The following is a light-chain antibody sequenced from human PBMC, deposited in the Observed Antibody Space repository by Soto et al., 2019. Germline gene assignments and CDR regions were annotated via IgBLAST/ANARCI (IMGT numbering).Light chain of an antibody. Sequence: VITQSPATQTVYPEERATIYCMLRQCIGSTLAWYQQKPGQTPKLLIFDASTWATGAPARFTGGGSGTEFTLTINSLQSEDFAVYYCQRYNRWPLSFGGGTKVDIK. CDR1: QCIGST. V-gene: IGKV3-15*01. J-gene: IGKJ4*01. CDR2: DAS. CDR3: QRYNRWPLS.